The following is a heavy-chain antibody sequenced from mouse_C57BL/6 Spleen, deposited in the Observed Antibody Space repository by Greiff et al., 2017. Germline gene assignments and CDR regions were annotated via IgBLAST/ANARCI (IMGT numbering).Heavy chain of an antibody. V-gene: IGHV1-62-2*01. CDR2: FYPGSGSI. Sequence: QVHVKQSGAELVKPGASVKLSCKASGYTFTEYTIHWVKQRSGQGLEWIGWFYPGSGSIKYNEKFKDKATLTADKSSSTVYMELSRLTSEDSAVYFCARHEGGVVATDAMDYWGQGTSVTVSS. D-gene: IGHD1-1*01. CDR3: ARHEGGVVATDAMDY. J-gene: IGHJ4*01. CDR1: GYTFTEYT.